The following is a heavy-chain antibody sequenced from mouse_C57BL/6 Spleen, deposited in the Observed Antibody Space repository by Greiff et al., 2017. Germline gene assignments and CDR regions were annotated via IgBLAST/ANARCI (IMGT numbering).Heavy chain of an antibody. CDR1: GYTFTSYW. V-gene: IGHV1-55*01. CDR2: IYPGSGST. J-gene: IGHJ2*01. D-gene: IGHD2-5*01. Sequence: QVQLQQSGAELVKPGASVKMSCKASGYTFTSYWITWVKQRPGQGLEWIGDIYPGSGSTNYNEKFKSKATLTVDKSSSTAYMQLSSLTSEDSAVYYCAREGYSNYDYWGQGTTLTVSS. CDR3: AREGYSNYDY.